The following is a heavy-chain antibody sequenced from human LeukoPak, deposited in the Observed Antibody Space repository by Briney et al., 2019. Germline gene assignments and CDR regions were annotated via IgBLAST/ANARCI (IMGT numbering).Heavy chain of an antibody. CDR1: GGSISSYY. Sequence: SETLSLTCTVSGGSISSYYWSWIRQPPGKGLEWIGYIYYSGSTNYNPSLKSRVTISVDTSKNQFSLKLSSVTAADTAVYYCARWGCSGGSCYSDPGNFDYWGQGTLVTVSS. J-gene: IGHJ4*02. CDR3: ARWGCSGGSCYSDPGNFDY. CDR2: IYYSGST. V-gene: IGHV4-59*12. D-gene: IGHD2-15*01.